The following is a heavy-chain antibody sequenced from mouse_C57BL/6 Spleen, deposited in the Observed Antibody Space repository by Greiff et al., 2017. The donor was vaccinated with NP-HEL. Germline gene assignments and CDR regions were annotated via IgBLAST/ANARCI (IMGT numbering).Heavy chain of an antibody. CDR1: GFTFSSYA. D-gene: IGHD2-4*01. V-gene: IGHV5-4*01. CDR2: ISDGGSYT. CDR3: ARGYDYDGAFAY. J-gene: IGHJ3*01. Sequence: EVQGVESGGGLVKPGGSLKLSCAASGFTFSSYAMSWVRQTPEKRLEWVATISDGGSYTYYPDNVKGRFTISRDNAKNNLYLQMSHLKSEDTAMYYCARGYDYDGAFAYWGQGTLVTVSA.